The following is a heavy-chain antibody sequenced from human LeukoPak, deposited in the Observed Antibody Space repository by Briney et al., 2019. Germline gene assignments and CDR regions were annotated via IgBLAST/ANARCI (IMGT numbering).Heavy chain of an antibody. V-gene: IGHV3-30*18. CDR2: ISYDGSNK. Sequence: GGSLRLSCAASGFTFSRYGMHWVRQAPGKGLEWVAVISYDGSNKYYADSVKGRFTISRDNSKNTLYLQMNSLRAEDTAVYYCAKHSVGATGGDAFDIWGQGTMVTVSS. D-gene: IGHD1-26*01. CDR3: AKHSVGATGGDAFDI. J-gene: IGHJ3*02. CDR1: GFTFSRYG.